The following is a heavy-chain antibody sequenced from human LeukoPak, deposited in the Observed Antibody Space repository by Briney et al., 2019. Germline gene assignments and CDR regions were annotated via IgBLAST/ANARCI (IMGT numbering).Heavy chain of an antibody. Sequence: PGGSLRLSCAASGFTFDDYAMHWVRQAPGKGLEWVSGISWNSGSIGYADSVKGRFTISRDNAKNSLYLQMNSLRAEDTALYYCAKDKEGGATTEGVVDYWGQGTLVTVSS. CDR3: AKDKEGGATTEGVVDY. CDR2: ISWNSGSI. V-gene: IGHV3-9*01. D-gene: IGHD1-26*01. CDR1: GFTFDDYA. J-gene: IGHJ4*02.